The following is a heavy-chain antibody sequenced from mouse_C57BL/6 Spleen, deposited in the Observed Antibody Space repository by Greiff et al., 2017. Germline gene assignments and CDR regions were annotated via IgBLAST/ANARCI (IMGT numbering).Heavy chain of an antibody. D-gene: IGHD1-3*01. V-gene: IGHV10-1*01. CDR2: IRSKSNNYAT. J-gene: IGHJ3*01. CDR3: VHNYWFAY. Sequence: EVKLMESGGGLVQPKGSLKLSCAASGFSFNTYAMNWVRQAPGKGLEWVARIRSKSNNYATYYAESVKDRFTISRDVSESMLYLQMNNLKTEDTAMYYCVHNYWFAYWGQGTLVTVSA. CDR1: GFSFNTYA.